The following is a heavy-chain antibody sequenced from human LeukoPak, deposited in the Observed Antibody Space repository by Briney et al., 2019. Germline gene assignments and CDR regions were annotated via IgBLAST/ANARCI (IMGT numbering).Heavy chain of an antibody. CDR1: GGSFSGYY. D-gene: IGHD3-10*01. CDR2: INHSGST. CDR3: ARQRIGWFGELHRYYFDY. Sequence: SETLSLTCAVYGGSFSGYYWSWIRQPPGKGLEWIGEINHSGSTNYNPSLKSRVTISVDTSKNQFSLKLSSVTAADTAVYYCARQRIGWFGELHRYYFDYWGQGTLVTVSS. J-gene: IGHJ4*02. V-gene: IGHV4-34*01.